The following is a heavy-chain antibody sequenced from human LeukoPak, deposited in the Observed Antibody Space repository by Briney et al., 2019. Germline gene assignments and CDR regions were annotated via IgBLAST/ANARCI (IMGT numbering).Heavy chain of an antibody. Sequence: PGRSLRLSCTASGFTFGDYLMSWFRQAPGKGREWIGFISGGTTEYAASVKGRFPISRDDSTSIAYLQMNSLTTEVTAVYYCSRGSGWLSVYWGQGTLVTVSS. D-gene: IGHD6-19*01. V-gene: IGHV3-49*03. CDR1: GFTFGDYL. CDR3: SRGSGWLSVY. J-gene: IGHJ4*02. CDR2: ISGGTT.